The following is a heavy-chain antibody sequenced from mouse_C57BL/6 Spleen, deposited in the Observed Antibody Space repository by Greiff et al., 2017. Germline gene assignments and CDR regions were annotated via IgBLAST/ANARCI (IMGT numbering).Heavy chain of an antibody. D-gene: IGHD3-2*02. CDR2: IDPSDSYT. V-gene: IGHV1-69*01. CDR1: GYTFTSTG. CDR3: ARARWSPQATIDY. J-gene: IGHJ2*01. Sequence: QVQLQQPGAELVMPGASVKLSCKASGYTFTSTGCTGQGLEWIGEIDPSDSYTNYNPKFKGKSTLTVDKSSSTAYMQLSSLTSEDSAVYYCARARWSPQATIDYWGQGTTLTVSS.